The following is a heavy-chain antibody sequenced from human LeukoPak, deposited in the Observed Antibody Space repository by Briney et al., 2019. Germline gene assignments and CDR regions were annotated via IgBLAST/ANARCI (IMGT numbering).Heavy chain of an antibody. CDR3: ARDRHGSGSAHTFDP. D-gene: IGHD3-10*01. J-gene: IGHJ5*02. CDR2: IYYSGGT. CDR1: GGSISSCY. Sequence: PSETLSLTCTVSGGSISSCYWSWNRQPPGKGLEWIAYIYYSGGTNYNPSLKSRVTISIDTSKNQFSLKLRSVTAADTAVYYCARDRHGSGSAHTFDPWGQGTLVTVSS. V-gene: IGHV4-59*01.